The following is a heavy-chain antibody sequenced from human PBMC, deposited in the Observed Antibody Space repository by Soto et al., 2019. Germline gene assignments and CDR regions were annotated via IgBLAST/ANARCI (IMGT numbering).Heavy chain of an antibody. CDR2: IYWDDSK. CDR1: GFSLTTDRVG. J-gene: IGHJ4*02. D-gene: IGHD1-26*01. V-gene: IGHV2-5*02. CDR3: AHAYGGRSLY. Sequence: QITLKESGPTLVKPTQTLTLTCTFSGFSLTTDRVGVGWIRQPPGEALEWLAVIYWDDSKTYRPSLESRLTITKDTSTYPVALTMTNIDSLDTATYYCAHAYGGRSLYWGQGTLVSVSS.